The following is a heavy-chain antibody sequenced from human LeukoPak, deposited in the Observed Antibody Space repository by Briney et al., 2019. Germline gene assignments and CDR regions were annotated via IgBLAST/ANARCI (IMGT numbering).Heavy chain of an antibody. J-gene: IGHJ5*02. V-gene: IGHV1-2*02. CDR1: GYTFTGYY. Sequence: ASVKVSCKASGYTFTGYYMHWVRQAPGQGLEWMGWINPNSGGTNYAQKFQGRVTMTRDTSISTAYMELSRLRSDDTAVYYCARDLPYCSSTSCYLFDPWGQGTLVTVSS. CDR2: INPNSGGT. CDR3: ARDLPYCSSTSCYLFDP. D-gene: IGHD2-2*01.